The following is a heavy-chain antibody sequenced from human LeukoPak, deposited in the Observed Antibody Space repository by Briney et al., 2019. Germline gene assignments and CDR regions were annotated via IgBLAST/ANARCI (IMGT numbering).Heavy chain of an antibody. D-gene: IGHD5-18*01. CDR3: AKDLGYSYGRTFDY. J-gene: IGHJ4*02. Sequence: GGSLRLSCAASGFTFSSYAMSWVRQAPGKGLDWVSAISGSGGRTYYADSVKGRFTISRDNSKNTLYLQMNSLRAEDTAVYYCAKDLGYSYGRTFDYWGQGTLVTVSS. V-gene: IGHV3-23*01. CDR1: GFTFSSYA. CDR2: ISGSGGRT.